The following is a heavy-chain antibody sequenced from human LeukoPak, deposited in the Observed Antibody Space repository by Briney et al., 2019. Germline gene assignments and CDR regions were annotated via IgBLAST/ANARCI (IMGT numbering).Heavy chain of an antibody. CDR2: ISSSGSTI. V-gene: IGHV3-11*04. Sequence: GGSLRLSCAASGFTFSDYYMSWIRQAPGKGLEWVSYISSSGSTIYYADSVKGRFTISRDNAKNSLYLQMSSLRAEDTAVYYCARDLAVTTDLDYWGQGTLVTVSS. CDR3: ARDLAVTTDLDY. D-gene: IGHD4-17*01. J-gene: IGHJ4*02. CDR1: GFTFSDYY.